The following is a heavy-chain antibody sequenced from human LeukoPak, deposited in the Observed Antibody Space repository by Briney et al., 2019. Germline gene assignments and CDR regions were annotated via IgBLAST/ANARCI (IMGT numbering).Heavy chain of an antibody. CDR2: ISYDGSNK. V-gene: IGHV3-30-3*01. J-gene: IGHJ4*02. D-gene: IGHD3-22*01. CDR3: ARELYDSSGYSFDY. CDR1: GFTFSSYA. Sequence: GGSLRLSCAASGFTFSSYAMHWVRQAPGKGLEWVAVISYDGSNKYYADSVKGRFTISRGNSKNTLYLQMNSLRAEDTAVYYCARELYDSSGYSFDYWGQGTLVTVSS.